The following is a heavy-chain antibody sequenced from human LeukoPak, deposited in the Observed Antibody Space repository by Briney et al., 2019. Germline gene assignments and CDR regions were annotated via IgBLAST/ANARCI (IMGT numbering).Heavy chain of an antibody. Sequence: SGPALVKPTQTLTLTCTFSGFSLSTSGMCVSWMRQPPGKALEWLARIDWDDDKYYSTSLKTRLTISKDTSKNQVVLTMTNMDPVDTATYYCARIHTETYGMDVWGQGTTVTVSS. V-gene: IGHV2-70*11. CDR3: ARIHTETYGMDV. D-gene: IGHD5-18*01. CDR2: IDWDDDK. J-gene: IGHJ6*02. CDR1: GFSLSTSGMC.